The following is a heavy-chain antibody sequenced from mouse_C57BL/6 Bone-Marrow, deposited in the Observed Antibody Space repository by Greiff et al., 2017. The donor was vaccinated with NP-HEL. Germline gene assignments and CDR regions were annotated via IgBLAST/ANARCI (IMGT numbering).Heavy chain of an antibody. V-gene: IGHV5-9-1*02. J-gene: IGHJ1*03. CDR2: ISSGGDYI. CDR1: GFTFSSYA. CDR3: TRDGNYVYWYFDV. Sequence: EVQLVESGEGLVKPGGSLKLSCAASGFTFSSYAMSWVRQTPEKRLEWVAYISSGGDYIYYADTVKGRFTISRDNARNTLYLQMSSLKSEDTAMYYCTRDGNYVYWYFDVWGTGTTVTVSS. D-gene: IGHD2-1*01.